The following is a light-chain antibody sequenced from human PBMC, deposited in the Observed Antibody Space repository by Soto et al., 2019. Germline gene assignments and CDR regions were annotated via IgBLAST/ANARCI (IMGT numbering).Light chain of an antibody. CDR2: GAS. CDR1: QSINIY. J-gene: IGKJ2*01. CDR3: QQSYRSPYT. V-gene: IGKV1-39*01. Sequence: IQMTQSPSSLSASVGDSVTVTCRARQSINIYLNWYQQKPGKAPTLLIYGASSLQSGVPSRFTGGGSRTDFTLTISSLQPEDFATSYCQQSYRSPYTFGQGTKLEIK.